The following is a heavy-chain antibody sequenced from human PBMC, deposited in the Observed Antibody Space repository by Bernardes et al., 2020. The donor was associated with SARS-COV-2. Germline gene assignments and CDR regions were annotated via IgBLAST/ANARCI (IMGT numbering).Heavy chain of an antibody. V-gene: IGHV4-39*01. Sequence: SETLSLTCTVSGGSISSSSYYWGWIRQPPGKGLEWIGSIYYSGSTYYNPSLKSRVTISVDTSKNQFSLKLSSVTAADTAVYYCARLKSKNFVALLFDYWGQGTLVTVSS. J-gene: IGHJ4*02. CDR3: ARLKSKNFVALLFDY. CDR1: GGSISSSSYY. CDR2: IYYSGST. D-gene: IGHD2-21*01.